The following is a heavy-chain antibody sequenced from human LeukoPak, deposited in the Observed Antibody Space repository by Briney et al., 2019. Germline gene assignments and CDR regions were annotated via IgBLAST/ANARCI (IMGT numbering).Heavy chain of an antibody. CDR2: ISGSGGVT. V-gene: IGHV3-23*01. CDR1: GFTFRSSA. D-gene: IGHD3-10*01. CDR3: AKNGSGTSRAFDV. J-gene: IGHJ3*01. Sequence: GGSLRLSCAASGFTFRSSAMSWVRQAPGKGLEWVSAISGSGGVTYYRDSVKGRFTVSRDNSKNTLYLQMNSLRAEDTALYYCAKNGSGTSRAFDVWGQGTMVTVSS.